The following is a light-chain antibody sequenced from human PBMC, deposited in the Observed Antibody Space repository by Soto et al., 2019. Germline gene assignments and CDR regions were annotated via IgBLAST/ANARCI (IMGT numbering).Light chain of an antibody. V-gene: IGKV3-15*01. CDR2: GAS. CDR1: QSVSSN. Sequence: EIVMTQPPATLSVSPGERATLSCRASQSVSSNLAWYQQKPGQTPRLLIYGASTRAIGIPARFSGSGSGTEFTLTISSLQSEDFAVYYCQQYNKWLWTFGQGTNVEI. CDR3: QQYNKWLWT. J-gene: IGKJ1*01.